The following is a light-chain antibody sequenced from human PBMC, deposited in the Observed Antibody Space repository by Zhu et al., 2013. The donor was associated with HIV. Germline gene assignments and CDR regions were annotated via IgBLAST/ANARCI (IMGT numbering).Light chain of an antibody. J-gene: IGKJ3*01. CDR3: QQRSNWLFT. Sequence: EIVMTQSPASLSVSPGERATLSCRASHSVSNTLAWFQQKPGQAPRLLIYGASNRATGIPARFSGSGSGTDFTLTISSLEPEDFAVYYCQQRSNWLFTFGPGTKVDIK. V-gene: IGKV3-11*01. CDR1: HSVSNT. CDR2: GAS.